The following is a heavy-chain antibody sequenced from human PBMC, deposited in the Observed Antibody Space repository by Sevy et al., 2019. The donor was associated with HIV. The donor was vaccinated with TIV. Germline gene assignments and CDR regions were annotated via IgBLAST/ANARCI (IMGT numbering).Heavy chain of an antibody. CDR1: GFTFSSYG. V-gene: IGHV3-33*01. CDR3: AMNYYDSSGSSFFFDY. Sequence: GGSLRLSCAASGFTFSSYGMHWVRQAPGKGLEWVAVIWYDGSNKYYADSVKGRFTISRDNSKNTLYLQMNSLRAEDTAVYYCAMNYYDSSGSSFFFDYWGLGTLVTVSS. D-gene: IGHD3-22*01. J-gene: IGHJ4*02. CDR2: IWYDGSNK.